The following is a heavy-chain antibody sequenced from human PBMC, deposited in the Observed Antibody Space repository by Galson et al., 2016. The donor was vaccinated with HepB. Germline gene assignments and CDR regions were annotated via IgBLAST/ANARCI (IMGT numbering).Heavy chain of an antibody. J-gene: IGHJ4*02. V-gene: IGHV3-15*01. CDR2: IKSRSDGETT. CDR1: GFSFTSTW. D-gene: IGHD3-16*02. CDR3: TTDYGYAWGSYRLGY. Sequence: SLRLSCAASGFSFTSTWMSWVRQAPGMGLEWIGRIKSRSDGETTEFAAPVRGRFSISRDDSKSTVYLQMNSLETDGTAVYFCTTDYGYAWGSYRLGYWGQGTLVTVSS.